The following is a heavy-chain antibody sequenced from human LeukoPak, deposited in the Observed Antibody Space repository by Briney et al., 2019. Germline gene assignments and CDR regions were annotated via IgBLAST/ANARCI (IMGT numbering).Heavy chain of an antibody. CDR3: SSYDSSGYYEVDY. D-gene: IGHD3-22*01. CDR1: GFTVSSNY. V-gene: IGHV3-53*01. CDR2: IYSGGST. J-gene: IGHJ4*02. Sequence: GGSLRLSCAASGFTVSSNYMSWVRQAPGKGLEWVSVIYSGGSTYYADSVKGRFTISRDNSKNTLYLQMNSLRAEDTAVYYCSSYDSSGYYEVDYWGQGTLVTVSS.